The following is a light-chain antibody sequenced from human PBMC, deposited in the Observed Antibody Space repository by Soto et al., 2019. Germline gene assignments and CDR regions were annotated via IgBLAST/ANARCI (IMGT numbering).Light chain of an antibody. CDR2: GAS. CDR3: QQYGSSPGLFT. J-gene: IGKJ3*01. CDR1: QSVSSSY. V-gene: IGKV3-20*01. Sequence: EIVLTQSPGTLSLSPGESATLSCRASQSVSSSYLAWYQQKPGQAPRLLIYGASSRATGIPDRFSGSGSGTDFTLIISRLEPEDFAVYYCQQYGSSPGLFTFGPGTKVDIK.